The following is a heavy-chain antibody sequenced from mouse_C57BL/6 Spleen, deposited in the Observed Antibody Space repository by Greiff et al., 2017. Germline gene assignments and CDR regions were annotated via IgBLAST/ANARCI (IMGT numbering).Heavy chain of an antibody. CDR3: ARSRSNYGYWYFDV. D-gene: IGHD2-5*01. CDR2: ISYSGST. CDR1: GYSITSDY. V-gene: IGHV3-8*01. J-gene: IGHJ1*03. Sequence: VQLQQSGPGLAKPSQTLSLTCSVTGYSITSDYWNWIRKFPGNKLEYMGYISYSGSTYYNPSLKSRISKTRYTSKNQYYLQLNSVTTEDTATYYCARSRSNYGYWYFDVWGTGTTVTVSS.